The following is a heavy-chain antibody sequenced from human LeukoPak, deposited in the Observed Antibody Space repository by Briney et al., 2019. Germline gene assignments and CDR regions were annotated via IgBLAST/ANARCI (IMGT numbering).Heavy chain of an antibody. V-gene: IGHV3-23*01. D-gene: IGHD3-22*01. CDR1: GFTFSNYA. CDR2: ISGSGGST. J-gene: IGHJ4*02. Sequence: PGGSLRLSCAASGFTFSNYAMSWVRQAPGEGLEWLSTISGSGGSTFYADSVKGRFTISRDNSKNTLYLQMNSLRAEDTAVYYCAKGSGHYYDSSGYYYWGQGTLVTVSS. CDR3: AKGSGHYYDSSGYYY.